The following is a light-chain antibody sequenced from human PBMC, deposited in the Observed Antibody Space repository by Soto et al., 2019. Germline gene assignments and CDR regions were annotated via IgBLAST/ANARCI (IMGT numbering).Light chain of an antibody. CDR2: AAS. CDR1: QGIDIY. V-gene: IGKV1-9*01. Sequence: DIQMTQSPSSLSASVGGRVTITCRAGQGIDIYLNWYQHKPGKAPKLLIFAASTLQTGVPSRFSGSGSGTEFTLTISGLQPDDFASYYCQQYNSYSGMFGQGTKVDIK. J-gene: IGKJ1*01. CDR3: QQYNSYSGM.